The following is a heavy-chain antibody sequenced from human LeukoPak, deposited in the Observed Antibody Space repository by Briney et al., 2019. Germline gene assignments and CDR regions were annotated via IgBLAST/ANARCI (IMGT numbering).Heavy chain of an antibody. J-gene: IGHJ4*02. CDR3: ARERVGGNYADY. Sequence: SETLSLTCTVSGGSISPYYWSWVRQSPGKGLEWIAYIFYSGSTNYNPSLKSRVTISLDTSKKQFSLRLSSVTPADTAVYYCARERVGGNYADYWGQGILVTVSS. D-gene: IGHD4-23*01. V-gene: IGHV4-59*01. CDR2: IFYSGST. CDR1: GGSISPYY.